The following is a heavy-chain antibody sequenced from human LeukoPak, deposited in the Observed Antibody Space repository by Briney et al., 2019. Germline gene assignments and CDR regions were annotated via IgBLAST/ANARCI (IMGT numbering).Heavy chain of an antibody. CDR2: IYPGDSDT. V-gene: IGHV5-51*01. CDR1: GYRFTTNW. D-gene: IGHD3-10*01. J-gene: IGHJ5*02. CDR3: ATMLRGNCFDP. Sequence: GESLKISCKGSGYRFTTNWIGWVRQMPGKGLEWMGIIYPGDSDTRYSPSFQGQVTISADKSISTAYLQWSSLKASDTAMYYCATMLRGNCFDPWSQGTLVTVSS.